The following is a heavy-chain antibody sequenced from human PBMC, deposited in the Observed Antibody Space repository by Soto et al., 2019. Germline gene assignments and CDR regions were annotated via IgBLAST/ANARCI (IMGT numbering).Heavy chain of an antibody. J-gene: IGHJ2*01. CDR1: GYTFVSDG. CDR3: VRDEFHQALGDV. V-gene: IGHV1-18*01. Sequence: GAPVKASCPSSGYTFVSDGISWVQQAPGQVFEWMGWISADNDNVNSAQKFQDRVTITIETATNTADMELRSLTSDDTALDYDVRDEFHQALGDVWGRGTKVAGS. CDR2: ISADNDNV. D-gene: IGHD3-3*02.